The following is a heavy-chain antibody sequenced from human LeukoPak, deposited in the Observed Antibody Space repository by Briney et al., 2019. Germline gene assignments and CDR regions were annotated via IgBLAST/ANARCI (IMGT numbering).Heavy chain of an antibody. J-gene: IGHJ4*02. V-gene: IGHV3-7*01. CDR2: ISPDGSDT. D-gene: IGHD3-16*01. CDR3: VKWGMEAYMED. Sequence: TGGSLRLSCEASGFTFSNHWMAWVRQAPGKGLEWVANISPDGSDTYYVDSVRGRFTITRDNAKKSVFLQMNSLRAEETAVYHCVKWGMEAYMEDWGQGTLVTVSS. CDR1: GFTFSNHW.